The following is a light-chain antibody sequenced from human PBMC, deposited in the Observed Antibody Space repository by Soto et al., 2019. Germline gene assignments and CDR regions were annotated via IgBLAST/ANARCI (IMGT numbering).Light chain of an antibody. V-gene: IGKV3-15*01. CDR3: QQYETFSGT. Sequence: EIVMTQSPATLSVSPGERATLSCRASQSVSSNLAWYQQKPGQAPRLLIYDASALPRGVPSRFSGSGSGTKFTLTIASLQPDDFATYYCQQYETFSGTFGPGTKVDI. J-gene: IGKJ1*01. CDR2: DAS. CDR1: QSVSSN.